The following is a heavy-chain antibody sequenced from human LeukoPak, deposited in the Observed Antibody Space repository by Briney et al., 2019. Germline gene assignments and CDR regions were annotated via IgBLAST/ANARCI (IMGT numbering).Heavy chain of an antibody. CDR3: ARAPLTMDAFDI. D-gene: IGHD3-10*01. J-gene: IGHJ3*02. V-gene: IGHV4-30-2*01. CDR2: IYHSGST. CDR1: GGSISSGGYS. Sequence: SETLFLTCTVSGGSISSGGYSWSWIRQPPGTGLEWIGYIYHSGSTYYNPSLKSRVTISVDRSKNQFSLKLSSVTAADTAVYYCARAPLTMDAFDIWGQGTMVTVSS.